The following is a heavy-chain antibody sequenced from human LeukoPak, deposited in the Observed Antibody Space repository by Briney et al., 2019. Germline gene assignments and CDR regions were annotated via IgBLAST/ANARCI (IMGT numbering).Heavy chain of an antibody. V-gene: IGHV3-53*01. CDR3: ARGVEPLAANTLAY. J-gene: IGHJ4*02. CDR2: LYSDGNT. CDR1: GFTVITND. D-gene: IGHD1-14*01. Sequence: QTGGSLRLSCAASGFTVITNDMTWVRQAPGKGLEWVSVLYSDGNTKYADSVQGRFTISRDNSKNTPYLEMNSLSPDDTAVYYCARGVEPLAANTLAYWGQGTPVTVSS.